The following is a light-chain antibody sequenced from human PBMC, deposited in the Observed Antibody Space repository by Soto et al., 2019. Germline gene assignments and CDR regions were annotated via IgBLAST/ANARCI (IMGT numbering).Light chain of an antibody. CDR2: EVT. CDR3: SSYGGSNNWDYV. CDR1: SSDVGGYNF. J-gene: IGLJ1*01. Sequence: QSALTQPPSASGSPGQSVTISCTGTSSDVGGYNFVSWYQQHPGKAPKLIIYEVTKRPSGVPDRFSGSKSGNTASLTVSGLQAEDEADYYCSSYGGSNNWDYVFGTGTKLTVL. V-gene: IGLV2-8*01.